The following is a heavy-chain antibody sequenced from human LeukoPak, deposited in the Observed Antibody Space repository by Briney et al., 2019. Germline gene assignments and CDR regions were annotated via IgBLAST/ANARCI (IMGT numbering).Heavy chain of an antibody. D-gene: IGHD4-17*01. CDR3: ARQLYGSDY. CDR1: GVSFSTYY. J-gene: IGHJ4*02. V-gene: IGHV4-34*01. Sequence: PSETLSLTCGVSGVSFSTYYWSWIRQSPEKGLEWIGEVNHSGYTNYNPSLKGRVTISVDTSKNQFSLKLSSVTAADTAVYYCARQLYGSDYWGQGTLVTVSS. CDR2: VNHSGYT.